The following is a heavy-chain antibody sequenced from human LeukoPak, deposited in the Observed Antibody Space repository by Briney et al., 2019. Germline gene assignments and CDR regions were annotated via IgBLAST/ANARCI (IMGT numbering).Heavy chain of an antibody. D-gene: IGHD3-16*01. V-gene: IGHV3-30*18. CDR1: GFTFSSYG. CDR2: ISYDGSNK. CDR3: AKDWGTTGWFDP. Sequence: GGSLRLSCAASGFTFSSYGMHWVRQAPGKGLEWVAVISYDGSNKYYADSVKGRFTISRDNSKNTLYLRMNSLRAEDTAVYYCAKDWGTTGWFDPWGQGTLVTVSS. J-gene: IGHJ5*02.